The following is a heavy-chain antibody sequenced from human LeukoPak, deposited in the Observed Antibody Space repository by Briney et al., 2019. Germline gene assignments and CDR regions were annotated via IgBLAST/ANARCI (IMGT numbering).Heavy chain of an antibody. CDR3: AKSGGYNAGTGYYYYYLDV. CDR2: ISCSGST. CDR1: GGSISSSSYY. D-gene: IGHD6-13*01. J-gene: IGHJ6*03. V-gene: IGHV4-39*01. Sequence: SETLSLTCTVSGGSISSSSYYWGWIRQPPGQGLEWIRSISCSGSTYYNPSLKSRVTISVDTSKNQFSLKLSSVTAADTAVYYCAKSGGYNAGTGYYYYYLDVWGKGTTVTVSS.